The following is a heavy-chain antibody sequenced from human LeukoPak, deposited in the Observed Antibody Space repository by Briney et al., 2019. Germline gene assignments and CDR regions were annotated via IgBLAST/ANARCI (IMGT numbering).Heavy chain of an antibody. CDR2: IYSGGST. D-gene: IGHD6-13*01. CDR1: GFTVSSNY. V-gene: IGHV3-66*01. CDR3: ARPRPGYSSSWYQFDY. Sequence: GGSLRLSCAASGFTVSSNYMSWVRQAPGKGLEWVSVIYSGGSTYYADSVKGRFTISRDNSKNTLYLQMNSLRAEDTAVYYCARPRPGYSSSWYQFDYWGQGTLVTVSS. J-gene: IGHJ4*02.